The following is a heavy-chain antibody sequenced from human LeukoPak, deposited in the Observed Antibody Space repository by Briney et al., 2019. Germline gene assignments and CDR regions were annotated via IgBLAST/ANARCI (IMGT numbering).Heavy chain of an antibody. J-gene: IGHJ2*01. V-gene: IGHV3-21*01. D-gene: IGHD6-19*01. CDR1: GFTFSTFG. CDR3: ARLMFIAVGNWYFDL. CDR2: ISSGYYI. Sequence: PGGSLRLSCAASGFTFSTFGMIWVRQAPGKGLEWISSISSGYYIYYADAVKARFTISRDNARKSLYLQMNSLRADDTAVYYCARLMFIAVGNWYFDLWGRGTLVTVSS.